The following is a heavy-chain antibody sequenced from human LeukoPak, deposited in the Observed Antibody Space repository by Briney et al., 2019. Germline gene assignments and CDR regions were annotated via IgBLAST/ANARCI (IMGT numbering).Heavy chain of an antibody. V-gene: IGHV4-61*02. CDR2: IYTSGST. D-gene: IGHD3-10*01. Sequence: SETLSLTCTVSGGSISSGSYYWSWIRQPAGKGLEWIGRIYTSGSTNYNPSLKSRVTISVDTSKNQFSLKLSSVTAADTAVYYCARVGTEEGAGAPSSLDYWGQGTLVTVSS. CDR1: GGSISSGSYY. J-gene: IGHJ4*02. CDR3: ARVGTEEGAGAPSSLDY.